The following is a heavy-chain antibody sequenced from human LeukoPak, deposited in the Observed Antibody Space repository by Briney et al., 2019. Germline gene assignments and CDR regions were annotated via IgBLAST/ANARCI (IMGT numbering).Heavy chain of an antibody. V-gene: IGHV4-59*11. Sequence: SETLSLTCTVSGGSISSHYWSWIRQPPEKGLEWIGYIYYSGSTNYNPSLKSRVTISVDTSKNQFSLKLSSVTAADTAVYYCARRYDAFDIWGQGTMVTVSS. CDR3: ARRYDAFDI. CDR2: IYYSGST. D-gene: IGHD3-16*02. J-gene: IGHJ3*02. CDR1: GGSISSHY.